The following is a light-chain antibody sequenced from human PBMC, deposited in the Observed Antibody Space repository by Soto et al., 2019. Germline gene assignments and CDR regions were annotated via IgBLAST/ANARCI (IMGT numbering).Light chain of an antibody. CDR3: QVWDTLIDHPVV. J-gene: IGLJ3*02. Sequence: SYVLTQPPSVSVAPGQTARITCGGHNIGGQSVHWYQQKPGQAPVLVVYDDRDRPSGIPERFSGSNSGDAATLTISRVEAEDDADYFCQVWDTLIDHPVVFGGGTKVTVL. CDR1: NIGGQS. V-gene: IGLV3-21*02. CDR2: DDR.